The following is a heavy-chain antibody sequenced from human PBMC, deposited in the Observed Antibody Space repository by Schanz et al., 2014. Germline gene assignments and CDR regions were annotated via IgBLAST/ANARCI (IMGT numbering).Heavy chain of an antibody. J-gene: IGHJ4*02. CDR3: ARKVVATIGGYYDN. CDR1: GFAVDNYY. CDR2: IFTDGRT. Sequence: EEQLVESGGGLVQPGGSLRLSCAASGFAVDNYYMSCVRQAPGRGLEWVSIIFTDGRTYYADSVKGRFTISRDSSKNTLFLQMNSLRAEDTAVYYCARKVVATIGGYYDNWGQGTLVIVSS. D-gene: IGHD5-12*01. V-gene: IGHV3-66*01.